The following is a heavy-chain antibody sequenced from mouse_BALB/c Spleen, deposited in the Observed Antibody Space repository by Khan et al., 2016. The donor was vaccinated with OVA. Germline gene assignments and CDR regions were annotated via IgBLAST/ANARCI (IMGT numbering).Heavy chain of an antibody. CDR2: IDPANDDT. Sequence: VQLQQSRAELLKPGASVKLSCTSSDFNIKDTYMHWVKQRPEQGLEWIGRIDPANDDTKYDPKFQGKATITADISSNTAYLQLSSLTSEDPAVFYCTTHYANPFAYWGQGTLVTVSA. V-gene: IGHV14-3*02. J-gene: IGHJ3*01. CDR3: TTHYANPFAY. CDR1: DFNIKDTY. D-gene: IGHD2-1*01.